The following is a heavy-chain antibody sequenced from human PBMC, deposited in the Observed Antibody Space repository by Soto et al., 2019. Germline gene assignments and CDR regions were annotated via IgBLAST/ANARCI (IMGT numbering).Heavy chain of an antibody. CDR1: GFTFSFYA. Sequence: AGGSLRLSCVASGFTFSFYAMHWVRQAPGKGLEGVAALSYDGSNEYYVDSVKGRFTISRDDYKSTLHLQMTNLRPEDTAIYYCASPWPADIVSLRMDVWGEGTTVT. CDR3: ASPWPADIVSLRMDV. V-gene: IGHV3-30*03. J-gene: IGHJ6*02. D-gene: IGHD3-16*02. CDR2: LSYDGSNE.